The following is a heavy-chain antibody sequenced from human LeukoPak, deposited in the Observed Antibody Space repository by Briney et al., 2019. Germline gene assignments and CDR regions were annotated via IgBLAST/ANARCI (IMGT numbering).Heavy chain of an antibody. CDR1: GFTFSSYS. J-gene: IGHJ4*02. CDR3: ARDSADDSSGYYRDY. D-gene: IGHD3-22*01. V-gene: IGHV3-21*01. CDR2: ISSSSSYI. Sequence: GGSLRLSCAASGFTFSSYSMNWVRQAPGKGLEWVSSISSSSSYIYYADSVKGRFTISRDNAKNSLYLQMNSLRAEDTAVYYCARDSADDSSGYYRDYWGQGTLATVSS.